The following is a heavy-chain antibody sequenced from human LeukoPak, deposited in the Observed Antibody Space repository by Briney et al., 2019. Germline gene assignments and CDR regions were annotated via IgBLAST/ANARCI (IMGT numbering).Heavy chain of an antibody. V-gene: IGHV1-2*02. J-gene: IGHJ4*02. CDR1: RYTFTGYY. CDR2: INPNSGGT. Sequence: ASVKVSCKASRYTFTGYYMHWVRQAPGQGLEWMGWINPNSGGTNYAQKFQGRVTMTRDTSISTAYMELSRLRSDDTAVYYCARDRSVVVPAATVDYWGQGTLVTVSS. CDR3: ARDRSVVVPAATVDY. D-gene: IGHD2-2*01.